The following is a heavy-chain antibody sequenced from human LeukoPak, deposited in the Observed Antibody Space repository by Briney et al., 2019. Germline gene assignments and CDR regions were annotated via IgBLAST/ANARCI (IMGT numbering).Heavy chain of an antibody. CDR3: ARLVSSGTHGYFDY. V-gene: IGHV4-39*07. Sequence: SETLSLTCTVSDGSINWGRNRQPPGEGLGGVGGMSYNGSTFYHPSLKSRVTMSEDKSNNQFSPKLSSVTAADTAVYYCARLVSSGTHGYFDYWGQGTLVTVSS. CDR2: MSYNGST. D-gene: IGHD1-26*01. J-gene: IGHJ4*02. CDR1: DGSIN.